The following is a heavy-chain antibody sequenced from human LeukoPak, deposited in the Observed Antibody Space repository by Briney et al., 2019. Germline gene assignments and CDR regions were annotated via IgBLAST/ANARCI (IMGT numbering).Heavy chain of an antibody. J-gene: IGHJ4*02. CDR2: IYTSGST. D-gene: IGHD6-6*01. CDR1: GGSVSSGNYY. CDR3: ARHGIATRDY. V-gene: IGHV4-61*02. Sequence: SQTLSLTCTVSGGSVSSGNYYWTWIRQPAGKGLEWIGRIYTSGSTNYNPSLKSRVTISIDASKNRFSLRLSSVTAADTAVYYCARHGIATRDYWGQGTLVAVSS.